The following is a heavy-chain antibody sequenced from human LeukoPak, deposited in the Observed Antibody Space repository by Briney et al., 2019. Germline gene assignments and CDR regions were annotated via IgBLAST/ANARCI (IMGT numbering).Heavy chain of an antibody. J-gene: IGHJ4*02. CDR2: ISGSGGST. CDR3: AKDHCSSTSCHGYYFDY. V-gene: IGHV3-23*01. Sequence: GGSLRLSCAASGFTFSSYSMNWVRPAPGKGLEWVSAISGSGGSTYYADSVKGRFTISRDNSKNTLYLQMNSLRAEDTAVYYCAKDHCSSTSCHGYYFDYWGQGTLVTVSS. D-gene: IGHD2-2*01. CDR1: GFTFSSYS.